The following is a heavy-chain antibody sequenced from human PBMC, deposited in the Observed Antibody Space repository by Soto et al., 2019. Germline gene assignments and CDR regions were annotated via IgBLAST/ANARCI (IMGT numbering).Heavy chain of an antibody. J-gene: IGHJ1*01. CDR2: ISAYNSNT. CDR3: ARRKYGDYEYFQQ. CDR1: GYTFTSYG. V-gene: IGHV1-18*01. D-gene: IGHD4-17*01. Sequence: QVPLVQSGAEVKKPGASVKVSCKASGYTFTSYGISWVRQAPGQGLEWMGWISAYNSNTNYAQKLQGRVTMTTDTSTSTAYMEPRSLRSDGTGVYYCARRKYGDYEYFQQWEQGTHVTVSS.